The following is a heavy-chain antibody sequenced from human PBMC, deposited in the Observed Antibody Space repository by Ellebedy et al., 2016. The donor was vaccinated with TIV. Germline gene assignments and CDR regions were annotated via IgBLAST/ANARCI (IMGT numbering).Heavy chain of an antibody. CDR3: LGGDN. J-gene: IGHJ4*02. V-gene: IGHV3-23*01. D-gene: IGHD3-16*01. CDR1: GFTIRSYA. Sequence: GGSLRLSXAASGFTIRSYAMGWVRQAPGKGLEWVSSISGSDDSTYYVDSVKGRFTISRDDSRNTLYLQMNSRRAEDSAVYYCLGGDNWGQGTLVIVSS. CDR2: ISGSDDST.